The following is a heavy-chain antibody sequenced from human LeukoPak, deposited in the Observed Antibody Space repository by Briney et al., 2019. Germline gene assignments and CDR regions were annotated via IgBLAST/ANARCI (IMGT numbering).Heavy chain of an antibody. V-gene: IGHV1-18*01. CDR1: GYTFTSYG. J-gene: IGHJ3*02. CDR3: ARSLVGDAFDI. Sequence: VASVKVSCTASGYTFTSYGISWVRQAPRQGLEWMGWISAYNGNTNYAQKLQGRVTMTTDTSTSTAYMELRSLRSDDTAVYYCARSLVGDAFDIWGQGTMVTVSS. D-gene: IGHD2-8*02. CDR2: ISAYNGNT.